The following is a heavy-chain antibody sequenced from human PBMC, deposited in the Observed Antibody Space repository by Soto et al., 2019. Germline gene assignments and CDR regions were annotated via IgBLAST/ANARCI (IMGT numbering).Heavy chain of an antibody. V-gene: IGHV3-48*02. CDR2: ISSTSSTM. Sequence: EVQLVESGGGLVQPGGSLRLSCAASEFTFSTYGMNWVRQGPGKGLEWVSYISSTSSTMYYADSVKGRFTISRDNAKNSLYLQMSSLRDEDTAGYYCARSGYISGYLLLDHWGQGTLVTVSS. J-gene: IGHJ5*02. CDR1: EFTFSTYG. D-gene: IGHD5-18*01. CDR3: ARSGYISGYLLLDH.